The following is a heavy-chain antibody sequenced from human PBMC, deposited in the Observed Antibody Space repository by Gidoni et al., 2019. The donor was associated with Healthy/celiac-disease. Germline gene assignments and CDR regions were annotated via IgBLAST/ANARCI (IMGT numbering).Heavy chain of an antibody. D-gene: IGHD3-16*02. Sequence: EVQLVQSGAEVKKPGESLKISCKGSGYSFTSYWIGWVRQMPGKGLEWMGIIYPGDSDTRYSPSFQGQVTISADKSISTAYLQWSSLKASDTAMYYCARLAGFYVWGSYRYTGDYYYGMDVWGQGTTVTVSS. CDR3: ARLAGFYVWGSYRYTGDYYYGMDV. V-gene: IGHV5-51*01. J-gene: IGHJ6*02. CDR2: IYPGDSDT. CDR1: GYSFTSYW.